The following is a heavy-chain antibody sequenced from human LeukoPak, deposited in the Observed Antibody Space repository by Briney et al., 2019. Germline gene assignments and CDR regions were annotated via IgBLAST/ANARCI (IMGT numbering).Heavy chain of an antibody. J-gene: IGHJ4*03. CDR1: GFTFSNSA. V-gene: IGHV3-23*01. CDR2: LSGSGITT. Sequence: PGGSLRLSCAASGFTFSNSAMSWVRQAPGKGLEWVSTLSGSGITTYYADSVKGRFTISRDNSKNTLYLQMNSLRAEDTAVYYCAKGIYSSGWSYFDYWGQGTTVTVSS. D-gene: IGHD6-19*01. CDR3: AKGIYSSGWSYFDY.